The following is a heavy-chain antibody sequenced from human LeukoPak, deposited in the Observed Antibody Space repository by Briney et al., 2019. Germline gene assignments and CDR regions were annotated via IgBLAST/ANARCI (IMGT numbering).Heavy chain of an antibody. D-gene: IGHD6-13*01. Sequence: GGSLRLSCAASGFTFSHYGMHWVRQAPGKGLEWVAFIRYDGSNKYYADSVKGRFTISRDNAKNSLYLQMNSLRAEDTAVYYCARDGIAAAADAFDIWGQGTMVTVSS. J-gene: IGHJ3*02. V-gene: IGHV3-30*02. CDR3: ARDGIAAAADAFDI. CDR2: IRYDGSNK. CDR1: GFTFSHYG.